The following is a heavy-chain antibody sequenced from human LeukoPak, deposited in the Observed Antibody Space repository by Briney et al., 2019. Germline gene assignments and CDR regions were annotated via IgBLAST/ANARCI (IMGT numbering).Heavy chain of an antibody. CDR3: ARHSGSSNYNPLDY. Sequence: SETLSLTCAVYGGSFSGYYWSWIRQPPGKGLEWIGSINYSGSTNYKPSLKSRVTISVDTSKNQFSLKLTSVTATDTAVYYCARHSGSSNYNPLDYWGQGPLVTVSS. CDR1: GGSFSGYY. J-gene: IGHJ4*02. V-gene: IGHV4-34*01. D-gene: IGHD3-10*01. CDR2: INYSGST.